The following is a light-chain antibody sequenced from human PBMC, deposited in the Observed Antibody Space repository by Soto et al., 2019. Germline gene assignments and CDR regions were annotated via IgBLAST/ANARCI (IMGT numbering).Light chain of an antibody. Sequence: EIVMTQSPATLSLSQGEGATLSCRASQSVSSKLAWYQQKTGQAPRLLIYGASTRATGIPARFSGSESGTEFALTISSLQDEDFAVYYCQQYDNWPFTFGPGTKVDIK. CDR1: QSVSSK. V-gene: IGKV3-15*01. CDR2: GAS. J-gene: IGKJ3*01. CDR3: QQYDNWPFT.